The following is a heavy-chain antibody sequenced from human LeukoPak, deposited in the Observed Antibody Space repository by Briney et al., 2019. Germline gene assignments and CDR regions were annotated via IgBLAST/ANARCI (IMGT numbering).Heavy chain of an antibody. V-gene: IGHV5-51*01. CDR3: ARRVNSGYYFDY. D-gene: IGHD3-22*01. J-gene: IGHJ4*02. Sequence: PGESLKISCKGSGYSFSTYWIGWVRQMPGKGLELMGIIYPGDSDTTYSPSFQGQVTISVDKSISTAYLQWSTLKASDTAMYYCARRVNSGYYFDYWAQGTLVTASS. CDR2: IYPGDSDT. CDR1: GYSFSTYW.